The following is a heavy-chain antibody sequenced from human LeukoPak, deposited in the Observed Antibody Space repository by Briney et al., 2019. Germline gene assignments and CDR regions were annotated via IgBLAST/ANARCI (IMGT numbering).Heavy chain of an antibody. V-gene: IGHV3-7*01. CDR1: GFTFTAYW. CDR2: IKQDGSEK. CDR3: AREPGAGDFDY. J-gene: IGHJ4*02. Sequence: GGSLRLSCAASGFTFTAYWMSWVRQAPGKGLEWVANIKQDGSEKYYVDSVKGRFTISRDNAKNSLYLQMNSLGAEDTAVYYCAREPGAGDFDYWGQGTLVTVSS. D-gene: IGHD1-14*01.